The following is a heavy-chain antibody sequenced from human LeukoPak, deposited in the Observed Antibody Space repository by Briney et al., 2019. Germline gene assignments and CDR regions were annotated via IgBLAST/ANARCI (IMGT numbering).Heavy chain of an antibody. Sequence: GASVKVSCKASGGTFSSYAISWVRQAPGQGLEWMGRIIPIFSTANYAQKFQGRVTITTDQSTSTAYMELSSLRSEDTAVYYCAREIAVAGRYYFDYWGQGTLVTVSS. V-gene: IGHV1-69*05. CDR3: AREIAVAGRYYFDY. D-gene: IGHD6-19*01. J-gene: IGHJ4*02. CDR2: IIPIFSTA. CDR1: GGTFSSYA.